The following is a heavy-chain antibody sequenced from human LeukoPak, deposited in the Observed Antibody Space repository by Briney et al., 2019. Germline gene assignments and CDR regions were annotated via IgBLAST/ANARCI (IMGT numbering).Heavy chain of an antibody. V-gene: IGHV1-46*01. D-gene: IGHD3-10*01. J-gene: IGHJ4*02. Sequence: APVKVSCKASGYTFTSYYMHWVRQAPGQGLEWMGIINPSGGSTSYAQKFQGRVTMTRDTSTSTVYMELSSLRSEDTAVYYCARDGGERYYFDYWGQGTLVTVSS. CDR3: ARDGGERYYFDY. CDR2: INPSGGST. CDR1: GYTFTSYY.